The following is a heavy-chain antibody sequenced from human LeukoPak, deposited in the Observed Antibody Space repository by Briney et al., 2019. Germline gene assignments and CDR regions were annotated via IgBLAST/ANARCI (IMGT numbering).Heavy chain of an antibody. CDR1: GGSISSYY. CDR3: ARANSSSWWNDGNWFDP. CDR2: IYYSGST. J-gene: IGHJ5*02. V-gene: IGHV4-59*01. D-gene: IGHD6-13*01. Sequence: SETLSLTCTVSGGSISSYYWSWIRQPPGKGLERIGYIYYSGSTNYNPSLKSRVTISVDTSKNQFSLKLGSVTAADTAVYYCARANSSSWWNDGNWFDPWGQGTLVTVSS.